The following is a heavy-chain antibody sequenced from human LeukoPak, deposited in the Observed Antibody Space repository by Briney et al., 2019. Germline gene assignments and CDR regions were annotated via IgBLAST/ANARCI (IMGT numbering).Heavy chain of an antibody. V-gene: IGHV1-2*06. CDR2: IDPNTGDT. Sequence: ASVKVSCKASGQPLTGYFIHWVRQAPGQGLEWVGRIDPNTGDTIYAQNFQGRVTVTSATSISTAYMELSRLTSDDTAVYFCARLGLHGSGTYYFFDYWGQGTLVTVSS. D-gene: IGHD3-10*01. CDR1: GQPLTGYF. J-gene: IGHJ4*02. CDR3: ARLGLHGSGTYYFFDY.